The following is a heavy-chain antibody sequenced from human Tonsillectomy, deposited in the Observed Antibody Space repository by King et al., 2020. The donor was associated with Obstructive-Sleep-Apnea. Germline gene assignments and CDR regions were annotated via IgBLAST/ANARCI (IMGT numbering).Heavy chain of an antibody. Sequence: VQLVESGGGLVKPGGSLRLSCAASGFTLSSYSMNWVRQAPGKGLEWVSSISSSSRYIYYADSVKGRFTISRDNAKNSLYLQMNSLRAEDTAVYYCARALIDCAGACYRRRGVFDTWGKGQMV. J-gene: IGHJ3*02. D-gene: IGHD2-21*02. CDR1: GFTLSSYS. CDR2: ISSSSRYI. V-gene: IGHV3-21*01. CDR3: ARALIDCAGACYRRRGVFDT.